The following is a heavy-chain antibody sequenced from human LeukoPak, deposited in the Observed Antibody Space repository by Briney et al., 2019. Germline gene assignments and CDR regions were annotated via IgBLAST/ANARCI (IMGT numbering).Heavy chain of an antibody. V-gene: IGHV4-38-2*02. CDR3: ARRDCSSTSCYRAYYYMDV. Sequence: SETLSLTCTVSGYSMSSGPYWGWIRQPPGKGLEWIGTIYHSGFTYYNLSLKSRITISIDTSKNQFSLKLSSVTAADTAVYYCARRDCSSTSCYRAYYYMDVWGKGTTVTVSS. J-gene: IGHJ6*03. CDR2: IYHSGFT. CDR1: GYSMSSGPY. D-gene: IGHD2-2*01.